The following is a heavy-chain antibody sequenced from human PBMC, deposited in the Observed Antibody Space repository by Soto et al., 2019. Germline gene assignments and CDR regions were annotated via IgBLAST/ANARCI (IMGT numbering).Heavy chain of an antibody. Sequence: LPFTWAWSDGSLVGVGYSWTCSRQPPGGGLEWIGYMYHSGTFLKSPSLKTRLTMSLDMSKNQFSLTLNSMTAVDTAVYYCDRAQSYSGSGNYNNLMFEAWGQGIQVTVYS. V-gene: IGHV4-30-2*01. CDR3: DRAQSYSGSGNYNNLMFEA. CDR2: MYHSGTF. CDR1: DGSLVGVGYS. D-gene: IGHD3-10*01. J-gene: IGHJ5*02.